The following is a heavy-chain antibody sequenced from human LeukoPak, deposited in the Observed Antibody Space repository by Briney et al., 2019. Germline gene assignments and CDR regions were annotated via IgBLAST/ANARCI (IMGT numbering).Heavy chain of an antibody. CDR3: TATRGGGDG. J-gene: IGHJ4*02. CDR2: IKTKSDDWTT. CDR1: GFTFSNNW. Sequence: GGSLRLSCAASGFTFSNNWMTWVRQAPGKGLEWVGRIKTKSDDWTTDYTAPVKGRFTISRDDSKNTLYLQMNSLKIEDTAVYYCTATRGGGDGWGQGTLVTVPS. V-gene: IGHV3-15*01. D-gene: IGHD3-16*01.